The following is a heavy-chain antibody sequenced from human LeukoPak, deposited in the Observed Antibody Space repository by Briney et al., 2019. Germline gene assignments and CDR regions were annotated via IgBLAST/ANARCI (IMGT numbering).Heavy chain of an antibody. CDR1: GFTFSSYS. CDR3: ARDEDNGYYYGSGSYYLVY. J-gene: IGHJ4*02. D-gene: IGHD3-10*01. Sequence: GGSLRLSCAASGFTFSSYSMNWVRQAPGKGLEWVSSISSSSSYIYYADSVKGRFTISRDNAKNPLYLQMNSLRAEDTAVYYCARDEDNGYYYGSGSYYLVYWGQGTLVTVSS. CDR2: ISSSSSYI. V-gene: IGHV3-21*01.